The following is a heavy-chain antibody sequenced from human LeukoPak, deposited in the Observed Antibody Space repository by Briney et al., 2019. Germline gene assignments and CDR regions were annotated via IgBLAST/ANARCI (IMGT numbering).Heavy chain of an antibody. CDR3: AKFATVTVPNWLDF. V-gene: IGHV4-59*01. J-gene: IGHJ5*01. D-gene: IGHD4-17*01. Sequence: SETLSLTCSVSDDSITMYYWTWIRQPPGKGLEWIGYVDHTGSTNFNPSLNGRVSISRDTTKNLFSLRLRSVTAADTAVYYCAKFATVTVPNWLDFWGQGILVTVSS. CDR1: DDSITMYY. CDR2: VDHTGST.